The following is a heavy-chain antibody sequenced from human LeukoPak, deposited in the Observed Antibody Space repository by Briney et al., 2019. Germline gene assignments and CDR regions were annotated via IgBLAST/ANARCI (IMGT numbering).Heavy chain of an antibody. J-gene: IGHJ4*02. V-gene: IGHV3-23*01. D-gene: IGHD2-21*02. Sequence: GGSLRLSCVASGFTFTTYPMSWVRQAPGKGLEWVSGISVSGGSTYYADSVKGRFTISRDNSKNTVYLQMNSLRAEETAIYYCAKDVSSCGDDCPDSWGQGTLVTVSS. CDR1: GFTFTTYP. CDR2: ISVSGGST. CDR3: AKDVSSCGDDCPDS.